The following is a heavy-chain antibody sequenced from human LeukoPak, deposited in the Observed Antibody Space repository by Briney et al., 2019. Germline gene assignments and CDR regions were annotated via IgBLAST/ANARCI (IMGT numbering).Heavy chain of an antibody. Sequence: PGRSLRLSCAASGFPFSSYAMSWVRQAPGKGLEWVSAVSGSGGSTYYADSVKGRFTISRDNSKNTLYLQMNSLRAEDMAVYYCAKSKTGGSYYGFDYWGQGTLVTVSS. CDR1: GFPFSSYA. D-gene: IGHD1-26*01. CDR3: AKSKTGGSYYGFDY. V-gene: IGHV3-23*01. J-gene: IGHJ4*02. CDR2: VSGSGGST.